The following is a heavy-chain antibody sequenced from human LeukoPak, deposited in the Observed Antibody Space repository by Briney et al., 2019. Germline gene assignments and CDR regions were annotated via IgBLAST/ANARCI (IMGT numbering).Heavy chain of an antibody. CDR3: ASSVYGDSFDY. J-gene: IGHJ4*02. D-gene: IGHD4-17*01. CDR1: GGSISSYY. Sequence: PSETLSLTCTVSGGSISSYYWSWIRQPPGKGLEWIGYIYYSGSTNYNPSLKSRVTISVDTSKNQFSLKLSSVTAADTAVYYCASSVYGDSFDYWGQGTLVTVSS. V-gene: IGHV4-59*01. CDR2: IYYSGST.